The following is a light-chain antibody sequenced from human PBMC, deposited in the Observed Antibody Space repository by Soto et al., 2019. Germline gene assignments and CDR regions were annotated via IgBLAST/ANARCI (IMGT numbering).Light chain of an antibody. CDR1: SGDVGAYNY. J-gene: IGLJ1*01. Sequence: QSVLTQPASVSRSPGQSITISCTGASGDVGAYNYVSWYQHHPGKAPKLIISDVSIRPSGVSDRFSGSKSGNTASLTISGLQAEDEPDYYCSSYTTSSTQVFGTGTKLTVL. CDR3: SSYTTSSTQV. V-gene: IGLV2-14*01. CDR2: DVS.